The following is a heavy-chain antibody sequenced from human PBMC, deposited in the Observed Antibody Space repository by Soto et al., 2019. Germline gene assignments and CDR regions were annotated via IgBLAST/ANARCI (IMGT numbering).Heavy chain of an antibody. CDR3: ARAYYDRSVYAVDP. CDR2: IYYSGST. CDR1: GGSISSGGYY. D-gene: IGHD3-22*01. Sequence: SETLSLTCTVSGGSISSGGYYWSWIRQHPGKGLEWIGYIYYSGSTYYNPSLKSRVTIPVDTSNNQFSLKLSSVTAADTAVYYCARAYYDRSVYAVDPWGQGTLVTVSS. J-gene: IGHJ5*02. V-gene: IGHV4-31*03.